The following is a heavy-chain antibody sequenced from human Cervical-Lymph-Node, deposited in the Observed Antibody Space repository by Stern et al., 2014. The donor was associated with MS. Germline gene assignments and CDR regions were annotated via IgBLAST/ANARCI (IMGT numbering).Heavy chain of an antibody. CDR3: AALVRGSYFY. Sequence: EVQLVESGAEMKKPGEDLKISCKGSGYSFTLYWIGWVRQMPGKGLECMGIIYPGDSDTRYAPSFQGQVTISPDKSISTAYLQWSSLRSSDTAMYYCAALVRGSYFYWGQGTLVTVSS. V-gene: IGHV5-51*01. CDR2: IYPGDSDT. D-gene: IGHD1-26*01. J-gene: IGHJ4*02. CDR1: GYSFTLYW.